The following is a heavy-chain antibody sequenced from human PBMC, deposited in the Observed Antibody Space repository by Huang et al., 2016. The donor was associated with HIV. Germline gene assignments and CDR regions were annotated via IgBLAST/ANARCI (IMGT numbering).Heavy chain of an antibody. V-gene: IGHV4-39*01. Sequence: QLQLQESGPGLVKPSETLSLTCTVSGGSIRSDNYYWGWLRQPPGKGLEWIGSSYYSGSTCYNPSRKSRVTITGDTSKNQFSLKMRSGTAADTAVYYCARLPGSITMIRGVITDPYWGQGTLVTVSS. J-gene: IGHJ4*02. CDR1: GGSIRSDNYY. CDR3: ARLPGSITMIRGVITDPY. D-gene: IGHD3-10*01. CDR2: SYYSGST.